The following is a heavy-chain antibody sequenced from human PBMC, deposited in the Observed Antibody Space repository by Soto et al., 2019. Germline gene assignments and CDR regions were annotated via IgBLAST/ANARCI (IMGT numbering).Heavy chain of an antibody. CDR1: GGSISSSSYY. CDR3: ARHAIAARRMPRDYYYGMDV. J-gene: IGHJ6*02. Sequence: SETLSLTCTVSGGSISSSSYYWGWIRQPPGKGLEWIGSIYYSGSTYYNPSLKSRVTISVDTSKNQFSLKLSSVTAADTAVYYCARHAIAARRMPRDYYYGMDVWGQGTTVTVSS. D-gene: IGHD6-6*01. V-gene: IGHV4-39*01. CDR2: IYYSGST.